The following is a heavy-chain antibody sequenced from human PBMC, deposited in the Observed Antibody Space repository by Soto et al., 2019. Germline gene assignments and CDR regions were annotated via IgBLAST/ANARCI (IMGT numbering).Heavy chain of an antibody. Sequence: PTETLSLTCVVSGVSLSGYFLSWVRQPPGMALEWIGEINHLGSINYNPSLKSRVTMSVDTSKNQFSLTLNSVTAADTAPYYCARGGISHWAYFYYMDVWDRGNTVTVSS. D-gene: IGHD2-21*01. CDR2: INHLGSI. J-gene: IGHJ6*03. CDR3: ARGGISHWAYFYYMDV. CDR1: GVSLSGYF. V-gene: IGHV4-34*01.